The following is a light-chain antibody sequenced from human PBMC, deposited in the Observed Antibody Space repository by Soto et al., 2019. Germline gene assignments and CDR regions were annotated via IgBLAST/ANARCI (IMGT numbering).Light chain of an antibody. V-gene: IGKV1-39*01. J-gene: IGKJ3*01. CDR2: AAS. CDR3: QESYSTLFT. CDR1: QSIISY. Sequence: DIQMTQSPSSLSASVGDRVTITCRASQSIISYLNWYQQKPGKAPKLLIYAASSLQSGVPSRFSGSGSGTDFTLTISSLQPEDFATYYCQESYSTLFTFGPGTKVDI.